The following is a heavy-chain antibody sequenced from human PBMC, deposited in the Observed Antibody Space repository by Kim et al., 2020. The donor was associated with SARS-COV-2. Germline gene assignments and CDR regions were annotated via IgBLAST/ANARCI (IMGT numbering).Heavy chain of an antibody. CDR3: ARAIVDVTPSTYYSYGVDV. D-gene: IGHD1-26*01. CDR2: FYSGGTT. V-gene: IGHV4-39*07. J-gene: IGHJ6*02. CDR1: GGSISSNHYF. Sequence: SETLSLTCSVSGGSISSNHYFWGWIRRPPGKGLEWIGNFYSGGTTYYNPSLKSRVTISVDTSKNQFSLEVNSVTAADTAVYYCARAIVDVTPSTYYSYGVDVWGQGTTVTVSS.